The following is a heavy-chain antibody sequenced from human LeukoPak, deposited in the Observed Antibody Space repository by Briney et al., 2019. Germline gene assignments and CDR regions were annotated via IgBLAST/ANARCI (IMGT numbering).Heavy chain of an antibody. Sequence: GGSLRLSCAASGFTFSSYSMNWVRQAPGKGLEWVSSISSSSSYIYYADSVKGRFTISRDNAKNSLYLQMNSLRAEDTAVYYCAKEQERFLEWLSFDYWGQGTLVTVSS. CDR1: GFTFSSYS. D-gene: IGHD3-3*01. CDR3: AKEQERFLEWLSFDY. V-gene: IGHV3-21*01. J-gene: IGHJ4*02. CDR2: ISSSSSYI.